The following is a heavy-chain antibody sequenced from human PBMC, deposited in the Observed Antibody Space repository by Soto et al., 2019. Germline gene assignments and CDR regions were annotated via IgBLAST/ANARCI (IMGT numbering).Heavy chain of an antibody. J-gene: IGHJ6*03. V-gene: IGHV1-18*01. CDR3: ARGRAYCGGDCYRYVYYYYMDV. Sequence: ASVKVSCKASGYTFTSYGISWVRQAPGQGLEWMGWISAYNGNTNYAQKLQGRVTMTTDTSTSTAYMELRSLRSDDTAVYYCARGRAYCGGDCYRYVYYYYMDVWGKGTTVTVSS. CDR2: ISAYNGNT. CDR1: GYTFTSYG. D-gene: IGHD2-21*01.